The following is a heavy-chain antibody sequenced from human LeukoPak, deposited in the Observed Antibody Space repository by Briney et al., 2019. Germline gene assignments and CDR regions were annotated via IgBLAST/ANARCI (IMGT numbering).Heavy chain of an antibody. J-gene: IGHJ5*02. CDR2: IYYSGST. V-gene: IGHV4-59*01. CDR1: GGSISSYY. CDR3: ARDRTKGGWFDP. D-gene: IGHD1-26*01. Sequence: SETLSLTCTVSGGSISSYYWSWIRQPPGKGLEWIGYIYYSGSTNYNPSLKSRVTISLDTSKNQFSLKLSSVTAADTAVYYCARDRTKGGWFDPWGQGTLVTVSS.